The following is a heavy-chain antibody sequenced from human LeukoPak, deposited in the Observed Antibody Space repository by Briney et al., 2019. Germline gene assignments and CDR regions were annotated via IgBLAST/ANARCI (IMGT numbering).Heavy chain of an antibody. CDR1: GDTFNIHY. Sequence: ASLKISCKASGDTFNIHYFHWIRQAPGQGLEWMGIINRVDGIRGNAQTFQGGLMLTKDTSTSTAYMELSSLRSEDTAIYYCASEKNYGDKYFDSWGQGIVVTVSS. CDR2: INRVDGIR. CDR3: ASEKNYGDKYFDS. J-gene: IGHJ4*02. V-gene: IGHV1-46*02. D-gene: IGHD4-17*01.